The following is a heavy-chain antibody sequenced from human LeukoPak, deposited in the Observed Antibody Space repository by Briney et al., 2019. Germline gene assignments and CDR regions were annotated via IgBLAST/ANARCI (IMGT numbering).Heavy chain of an antibody. V-gene: IGHV3-21*01. CDR2: ITSSGRYI. CDR1: GFTFSSYS. J-gene: IGHJ4*02. CDR3: ARDRTYYYDSSGYQDY. D-gene: IGHD3-22*01. Sequence: GGSLRLSCAASGFTFSSYSMNWVRQAPGKGLEWVSSITSSGRYIYYADSVKGRFTISRDNAKNSLYLQMNSLRAEDTAVYYCARDRTYYYDSSGYQDYWGQGTLVTVSS.